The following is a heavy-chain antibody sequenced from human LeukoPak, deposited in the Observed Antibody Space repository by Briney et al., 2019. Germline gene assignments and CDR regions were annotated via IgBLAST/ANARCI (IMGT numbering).Heavy chain of an antibody. J-gene: IGHJ4*02. CDR3: ARDLPITMVRGVIVSPFDY. D-gene: IGHD3-10*01. V-gene: IGHV1-69*04. CDR2: IIPILGIA. CDR1: GYTFTSYG. Sequence: SVKVSCKASGYTFTSYGISWVRQAPGQGLEWMGRIIPILGIANYAQKFQGRVTITADKSTSTAYMELSSLRSEDTAVYYCARDLPITMVRGVIVSPFDYWGQGTLVTVSS.